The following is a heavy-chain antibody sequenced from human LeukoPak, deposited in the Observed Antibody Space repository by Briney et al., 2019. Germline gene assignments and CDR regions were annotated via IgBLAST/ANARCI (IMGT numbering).Heavy chain of an antibody. V-gene: IGHV3-49*05. CDR2: IRSKAYGGTT. Sequence: NPGGSLRLSCTASGFTFGDYAMSWFRQAPGKGLEWVGFIRSKAYGGTTEYAASVKGRFTISRDDSKSIAYLQMNSLKTEDTAVYYCTREYRGYGDYIPDYWGQGTLVTVSS. D-gene: IGHD4-17*01. CDR3: TREYRGYGDYIPDY. J-gene: IGHJ4*02. CDR1: GFTFGDYA.